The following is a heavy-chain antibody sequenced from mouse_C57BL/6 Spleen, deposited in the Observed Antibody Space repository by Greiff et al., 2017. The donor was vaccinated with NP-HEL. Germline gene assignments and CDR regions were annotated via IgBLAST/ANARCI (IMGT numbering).Heavy chain of an antibody. CDR1: GFTFSSYT. CDR2: ISGGGGNT. Sequence: EVTLVASGGGLVKPGGSLKLSCAASGFTFSSYTMSWVRPNPGKRLEWVATISGGGGNTYYPDSVQGRFTISRDNAKNTLYLQMSSLRSEDTALYYCARRGTGSWFAYWGQGTLVTVSA. V-gene: IGHV5-9*01. CDR3: ARRGTGSWFAY. D-gene: IGHD2-2*01. J-gene: IGHJ3*01.